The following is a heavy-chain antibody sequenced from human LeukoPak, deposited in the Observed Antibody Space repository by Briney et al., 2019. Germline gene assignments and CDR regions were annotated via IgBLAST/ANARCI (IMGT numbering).Heavy chain of an antibody. CDR3: ARAHLMWFGEADV. J-gene: IGHJ6*04. CDR2: IYYSGST. Sequence: PSETLSLTCTVSGGSISSYYWSWIRQPPGKGLEWIGYIYYSGSTNYNPSLKSRVTISVDTSKNQFSLKLSSVTAADTAVYYCARAHLMWFGEADVWGKGTTVTVSS. D-gene: IGHD3-10*01. CDR1: GGSISSYY. V-gene: IGHV4-59*01.